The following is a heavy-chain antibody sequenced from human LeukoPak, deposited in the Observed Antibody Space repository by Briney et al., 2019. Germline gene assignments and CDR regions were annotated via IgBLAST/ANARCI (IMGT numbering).Heavy chain of an antibody. CDR1: GYTFTNYY. Sequence: GASVMVSCKSSGYTFTNYYIHWVRQAPGQGLEWMGRINPNTGATKYAQKFQGRVSMIRVRSINTAFMDLSRLRYDDTAVYYCARDQGDGGNSFDPWGQGTLVTVSS. V-gene: IGHV1-2*06. D-gene: IGHD4-23*01. J-gene: IGHJ5*02. CDR2: INPNTGAT. CDR3: ARDQGDGGNSFDP.